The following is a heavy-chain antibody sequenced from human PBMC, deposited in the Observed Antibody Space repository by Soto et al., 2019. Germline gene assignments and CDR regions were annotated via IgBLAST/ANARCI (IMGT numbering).Heavy chain of an antibody. CDR3: AKSLARVGQLAHVDY. D-gene: IGHD6-6*01. V-gene: IGHV3-23*01. J-gene: IGHJ4*02. CDR1: GFTFSRYA. Sequence: EVQLLESGGGLVQPGGSLRLSCAASGFTFSRYAMSWVRQAPGKGLEWVSAISGSGGSTYYADSVKGRFTISRDNSKNTLYLQMNSLRAEDTAVYYCAKSLARVGQLAHVDYWGQGTLVTVSS. CDR2: ISGSGGST.